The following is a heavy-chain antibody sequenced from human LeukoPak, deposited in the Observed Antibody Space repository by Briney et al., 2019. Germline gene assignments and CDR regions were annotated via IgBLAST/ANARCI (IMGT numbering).Heavy chain of an antibody. V-gene: IGHV3-30*18. D-gene: IGHD5-18*01. CDR3: AKIHTAMVMVGDFDY. Sequence: GGSLRLSCTASGLTVSSNYMSWVRQAPGKGLEWVAVISYDGSNKYYADSVKGRFTISRDNSKNTLYLQMNSLRAEDTAVYYCAKIHTAMVMVGDFDYWGQGTLVTVSS. CDR2: ISYDGSNK. J-gene: IGHJ4*02. CDR1: GLTVSSNY.